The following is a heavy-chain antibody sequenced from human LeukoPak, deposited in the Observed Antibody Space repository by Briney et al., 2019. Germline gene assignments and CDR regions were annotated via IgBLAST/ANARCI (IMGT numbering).Heavy chain of an antibody. CDR2: IFGSGGST. V-gene: IGHV3-23*01. CDR1: GFTFSSYA. Sequence: GGSLRLSCAASGFTFSSYAMSWVRQAPGKGLEWVSTIFGSGGSTYYADSVKGRFTISRDNSKNTLYLQMNSLRAEDTAVYYCARAEDDAFDIWGQGTMVTVSS. CDR3: ARAEDDAFDI. J-gene: IGHJ3*02.